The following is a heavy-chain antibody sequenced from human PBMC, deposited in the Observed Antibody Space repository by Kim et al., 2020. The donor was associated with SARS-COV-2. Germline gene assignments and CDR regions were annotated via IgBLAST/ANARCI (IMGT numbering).Heavy chain of an antibody. D-gene: IGHD6-19*01. J-gene: IGHJ4*02. Sequence: ASVKVSCKASGYTFTGYYMHWVRQAPGQGLEWMGWINPNSGDTSISTAYMELSRLRSDDTAVYYCARARIAVAGTGLDYWGQGTLVTVSS. V-gene: IGHV1-2*02. CDR2: INPNSG. CDR3: ARARIAVAGTGLDY. CDR1: GYTFTGYY.